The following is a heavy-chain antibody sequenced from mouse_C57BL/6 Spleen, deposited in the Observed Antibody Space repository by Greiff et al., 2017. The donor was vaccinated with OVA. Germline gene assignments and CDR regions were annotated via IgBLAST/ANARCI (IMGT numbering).Heavy chain of an antibody. D-gene: IGHD4-1*02. CDR3: ARAQLGLYYFDY. V-gene: IGHV5-16*01. CDR2: INYDGSST. Sequence: EVQLQESEGGLVQPGSSMKLSCTASGFTFSDYYMAWVRQVPEKGLEWVANINYDGSSTYYLDSLKSRFIISRDNAKNILYLQMSSLKSEDTATYYCARAQLGLYYFDYWGQGTTLTVSS. J-gene: IGHJ2*01. CDR1: GFTFSDYY.